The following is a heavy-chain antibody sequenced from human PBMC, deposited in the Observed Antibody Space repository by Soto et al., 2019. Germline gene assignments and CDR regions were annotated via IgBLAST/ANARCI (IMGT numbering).Heavy chain of an antibody. Sequence: QVQLQESGPGLVKPSQTLSLTCSVSGGSMSSGDFYWSWIRQPPGKGLERIGYIYDRGSTYYNPSLMSRITITHDTSRNQFSLKLTSVTAADTAVYYCARDRGYSSGIDSWGQGALVTVSS. CDR3: ARDRGYSSGIDS. D-gene: IGHD5-18*01. CDR2: IYDRGST. CDR1: GGSMSSGDFY. V-gene: IGHV4-30-4*01. J-gene: IGHJ4*02.